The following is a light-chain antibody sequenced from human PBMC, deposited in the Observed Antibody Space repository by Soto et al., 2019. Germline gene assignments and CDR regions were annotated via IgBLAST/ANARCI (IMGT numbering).Light chain of an antibody. J-gene: IGKJ1*01. CDR2: GAS. CDR3: QQYGSSGT. Sequence: EIVLTQSPGTLSLSPGERATLYCRASQSVSSYYLAWYQQKPGQAPRLLIYGASSRATGTPDRFSGSGSGTDFTLTISRLEPEDFAVYYCQQYGSSGTFGQGTKVDIK. V-gene: IGKV3-20*01. CDR1: QSVSSYY.